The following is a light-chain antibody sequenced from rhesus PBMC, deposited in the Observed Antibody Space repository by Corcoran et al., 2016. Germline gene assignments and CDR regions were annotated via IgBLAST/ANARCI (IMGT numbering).Light chain of an antibody. CDR3: LQYRTTPFT. V-gene: IGKV1-22*01. J-gene: IGKJ3*01. Sequence: DIRMTQSPSSLSTSIGDTVTITCRASQTISDWLDWYQQKPGKAPKLLIYRASTLQSGVPSRFSGSGSGTYFTLTISSLQPEDFATYYCLQYRTTPFTFGPGTTLDIK. CDR1: QTISDW. CDR2: RAS.